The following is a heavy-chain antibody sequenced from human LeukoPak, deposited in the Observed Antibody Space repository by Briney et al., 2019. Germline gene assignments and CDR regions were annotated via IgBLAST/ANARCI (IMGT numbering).Heavy chain of an antibody. V-gene: IGHV3-9*01. D-gene: IGHD6-19*01. CDR2: ISWNSGSI. CDR1: GFTFDDYA. Sequence: GGSLRLSCAASGFTFDDYAMHWVRQAPGKGLEWVSGISWNSGSIGYADSVKGRFTISRDNAKNSLYLQMNSLRAEDTAVYYCARDLGSGWYGDWGQGTLVTVSS. CDR3: ARDLGSGWYGD. J-gene: IGHJ4*02.